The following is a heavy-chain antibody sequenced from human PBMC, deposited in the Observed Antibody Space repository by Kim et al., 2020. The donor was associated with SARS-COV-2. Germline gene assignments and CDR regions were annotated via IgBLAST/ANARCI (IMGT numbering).Heavy chain of an antibody. D-gene: IGHD1-26*01. CDR2: DGRT. Sequence: DGRTKYADSVTGRLTISKDNSKNTVYLQMNSLTVEDTAVYYWAKASGTYAWGQGTLVTVSS. V-gene: IGHV3-53*01. CDR3: AKASGTYA. J-gene: IGHJ5*02.